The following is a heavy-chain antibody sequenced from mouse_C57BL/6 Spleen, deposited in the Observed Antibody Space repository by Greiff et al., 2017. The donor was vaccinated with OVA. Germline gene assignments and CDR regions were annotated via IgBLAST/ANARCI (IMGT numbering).Heavy chain of an antibody. Sequence: QVQLQQPGAELVKPGASVKMSCKASGYTFTSYWITWVKQRPGQGLEWIGDIYPGSGSTNYNEKFKSKATLTVDTSSSTAYMQLSSLTSEDSAVYYCARGGQLRLPGNFDYWGQGTTLTVSS. CDR1: GYTFTSYW. D-gene: IGHD3-2*02. CDR3: ARGGQLRLPGNFDY. CDR2: IYPGSGST. J-gene: IGHJ2*01. V-gene: IGHV1-55*01.